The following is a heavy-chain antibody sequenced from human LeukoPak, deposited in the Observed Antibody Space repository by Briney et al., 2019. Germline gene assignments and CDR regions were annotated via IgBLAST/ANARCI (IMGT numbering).Heavy chain of an antibody. J-gene: IGHJ4*02. CDR2: IIPIFGTA. CDR3: VRTYYYGSGSYPTLGY. D-gene: IGHD3-10*01. Sequence: ASVKVSCKASGGTFSSYAISWVRQAPGQGLEWMGGIIPIFGTANYAQKFQGRVTITTDESTSTAYMELSSLRSEDTAAYYCVRTYYYGSGSYPTLGYWGQGTLVTVSS. V-gene: IGHV1-69*05. CDR1: GGTFSSYA.